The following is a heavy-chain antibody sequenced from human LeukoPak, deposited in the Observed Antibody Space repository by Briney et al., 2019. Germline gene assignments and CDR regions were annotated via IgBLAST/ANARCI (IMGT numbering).Heavy chain of an antibody. CDR2: ISGSGGST. CDR1: GFTFSSYA. J-gene: IGHJ3*02. V-gene: IGHV3-23*01. D-gene: IGHD1-26*01. CDR3: AIHSIVGATHPYPDAFDI. Sequence: GGSLRLSCAASGFTFSSYAMSWVRQAPGKGLKWVSAISGSGGSTYYADSVKGRFTISRDNSKNTLYLQMNSLRAEDTAVYYCAIHSIVGATHPYPDAFDIWGQGTMVTVSS.